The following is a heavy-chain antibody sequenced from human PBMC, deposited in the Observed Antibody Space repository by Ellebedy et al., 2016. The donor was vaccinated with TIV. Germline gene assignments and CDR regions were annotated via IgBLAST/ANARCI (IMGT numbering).Heavy chain of an antibody. J-gene: IGHJ5*02. V-gene: IGHV4-30-2*01. D-gene: IGHD3-3*02. CDR1: CSSPSPGGYS. CDR2: IYQVGST. CDR3: ARGLSPYTWFDP. Sequence: SETLSLTXAVSCSSPSPGGYSRSCIRQPPGKGLEWLGYIYQVGSTYYNPSLKSRVTISVDRSKNQFSLKLSSVTAADTAVYYCARGLSPYTWFDPWGQGTLVTVAS.